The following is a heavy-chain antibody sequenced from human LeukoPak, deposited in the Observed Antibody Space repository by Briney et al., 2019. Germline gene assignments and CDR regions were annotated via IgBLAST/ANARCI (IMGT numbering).Heavy chain of an antibody. CDR3: ASEGIAARSPFDY. Sequence: SETLSLTCTVSGGSIRSTSYYWGWIRQPPGKGLEWIGSIYYSGSTYYNPSLKSRVTISVDTSKNQFSLKLSSVTAADTAVYYCASEGIAARSPFDYWGQGTLVTVSS. J-gene: IGHJ4*02. CDR1: GGSIRSTSYY. V-gene: IGHV4-39*07. CDR2: IYYSGST. D-gene: IGHD6-6*01.